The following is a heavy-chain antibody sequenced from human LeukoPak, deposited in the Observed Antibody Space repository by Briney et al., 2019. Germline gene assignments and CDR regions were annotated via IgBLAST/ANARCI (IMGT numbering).Heavy chain of an antibody. D-gene: IGHD3-10*01. CDR2: INPNSGGT. CDR1: GYTFTGYY. J-gene: IGHJ6*02. Sequence: ASVKLSCKASGYTFTGYYMHWVRHAPGQGLEWMGWINPNSGGTNYAQKFQGRVTMTRDTSISTAYMELSRLRSDHTAVYYCARALIRGVIITVGLDVWGQGTTVTVSS. V-gene: IGHV1-2*02. CDR3: ARALIRGVIITVGLDV.